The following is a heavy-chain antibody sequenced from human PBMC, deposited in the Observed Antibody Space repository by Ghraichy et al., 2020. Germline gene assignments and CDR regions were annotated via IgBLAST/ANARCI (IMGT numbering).Heavy chain of an antibody. CDR1: GFTFSSYW. CDR2: INSDGSST. CDR3: ARVRWEALMDY. D-gene: IGHD4-23*01. Sequence: GESLNISCVASGFTFSSYWMHWVRQAPGKGLVWVSRINSDGSSTNYADSVKGRFTISRDNAKNTVYLQMNSLRAEDTAVYYCARVRWEALMDYWGQGTLVTVSS. V-gene: IGHV3-74*01. J-gene: IGHJ4*02.